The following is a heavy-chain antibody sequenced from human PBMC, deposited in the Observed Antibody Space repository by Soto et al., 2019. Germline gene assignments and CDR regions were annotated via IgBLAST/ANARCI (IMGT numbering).Heavy chain of an antibody. Sequence: QVQLVQSGAEVKKPGSSVKVSCKASGVPFSTYAMSWVRQAPGQGLAWMGGIIPIFGTANYAQKFQARVTITADESTSTVYMELSSLTSEDTAMYYCARGSHSPGIAVAGYYYWGQGTPVTVSS. V-gene: IGHV1-69*01. CDR2: IIPIFGTA. CDR1: GVPFSTYA. CDR3: ARGSHSPGIAVAGYYY. D-gene: IGHD6-19*01. J-gene: IGHJ4*02.